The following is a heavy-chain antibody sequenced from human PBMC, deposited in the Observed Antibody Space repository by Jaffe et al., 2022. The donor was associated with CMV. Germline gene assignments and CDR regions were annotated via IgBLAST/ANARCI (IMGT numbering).Heavy chain of an antibody. CDR3: AILGNNDFWSGPLARGGYYFDY. CDR1: GGSISSSSYY. J-gene: IGHJ4*02. CDR2: IYYSGST. D-gene: IGHD3-3*01. V-gene: IGHV4-39*01. Sequence: QLQLQESGPGLVKPSETLSLTCTVSGGSISSSSYYWGWIRQPPGKGLEWIGSIYYSGSTYYNPSLKSRVTISVDTSKNQFSLKLSSVTAADTAVYYCAILGNNDFWSGPLARGGYYFDYWGQGTLVTVSS.